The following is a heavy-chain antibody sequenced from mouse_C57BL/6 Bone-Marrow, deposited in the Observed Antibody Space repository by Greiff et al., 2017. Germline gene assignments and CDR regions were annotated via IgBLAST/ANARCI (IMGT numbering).Heavy chain of an antibody. CDR2: IDPSDSYT. V-gene: IGHV1-69*01. CDR1: GYTFTSYW. CDR3: ARGDYDWFAY. J-gene: IGHJ3*01. D-gene: IGHD2-4*01. Sequence: QVQLKQPGAELVMPGASVKLSCKASGYTFTSYWMHWVKQRPGQGLEWIGEIDPSDSYTNYNQKFKGKSTLTVYKSSSTAYMQLSSLTSEDSAVYYCARGDYDWFAYWGQGTLVTVSA.